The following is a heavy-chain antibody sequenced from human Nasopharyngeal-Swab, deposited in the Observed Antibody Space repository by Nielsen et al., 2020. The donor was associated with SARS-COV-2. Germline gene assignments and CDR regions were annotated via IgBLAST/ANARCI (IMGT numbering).Heavy chain of an antibody. Sequence: GGSLRLSCAASGFTFSNSDMNWVRQAPGKGLEGVSGVSWNGSRTHYTDSVKGRFIISRDNSRNFLYQQMNSLRPEDMAVYYCVRTLKNMVGGVIKRGGGWFDPWGQGTLVTVSS. D-gene: IGHD3-10*01. CDR1: GFTFSNSD. CDR3: VRTLKNMVGGVIKRGGGWFDP. CDR2: VSWNGSRT. V-gene: IGHV3-19*01. J-gene: IGHJ5*02.